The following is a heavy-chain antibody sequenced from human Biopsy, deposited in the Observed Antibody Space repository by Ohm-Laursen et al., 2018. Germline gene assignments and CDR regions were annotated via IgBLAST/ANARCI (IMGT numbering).Heavy chain of an antibody. CDR1: GDSISSSTYY. Sequence: PSETLSLTCSVSGDSISSSTYYWGWIRQPPGKGLEWIGTIRNTYFRTSLKSRVTMSVDTSKNQFSLKLSSVTAADTGVYYCAQTRNDYGGSYFDYWGRGTLVTVSS. V-gene: IGHV4-39*01. CDR3: AQTRNDYGGSYFDY. J-gene: IGHJ4*02. D-gene: IGHD4/OR15-4a*01. CDR2: IRNT.